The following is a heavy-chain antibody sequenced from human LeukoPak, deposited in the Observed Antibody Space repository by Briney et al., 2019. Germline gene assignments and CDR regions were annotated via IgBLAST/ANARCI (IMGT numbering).Heavy chain of an antibody. CDR1: GYRFSDNY. J-gene: IGHJ3*02. D-gene: IGHD3-22*01. CDR2: INPKSGDT. V-gene: IGHV1-2*02. CDR3: ARGKDDSTGHYDAFDI. Sequence: GASVKVPCKASGYRFSDNYVHWVRQAPGQGLEHMGWINPKSGDTHFSQRFKGRVTMTTDTSINTAYMEMRKLRSDDTAVYYCARGKDDSTGHYDAFDIWGPGTMVTVSS.